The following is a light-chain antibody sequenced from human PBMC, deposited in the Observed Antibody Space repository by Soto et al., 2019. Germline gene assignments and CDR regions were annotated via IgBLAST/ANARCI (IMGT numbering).Light chain of an antibody. V-gene: IGKV1-6*01. CDR3: LQDYNYPQT. J-gene: IGKJ1*01. CDR1: QLIRSD. CDR2: SAS. Sequence: IQMTQSPSSLSASVGERVTITCRASQLIRSDLGWYQQKPGEVPRLLIYSASTLQSGVPSRFSGSASGTDFTLTISSLQPEDSVTYYCLQDYNYPQTFGQGTKVEIK.